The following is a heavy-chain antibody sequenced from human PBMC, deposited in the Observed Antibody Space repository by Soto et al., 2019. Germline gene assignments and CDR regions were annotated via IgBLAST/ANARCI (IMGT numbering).Heavy chain of an antibody. V-gene: IGHV3-49*03. CDR2: IRSKAYGGTT. Sequence: EVQLVESGGGLVQPGRSLRLSCTASGFTFGDYAMSWFRQAPGKGLEWVGFIRSKAYGGTTEYAASVKGRFTISRDDSKSIAYLQMNSLKTEDTAVYYCTRRTAYYDILTGPTGYYYYMDVWGKGTTVTVSS. CDR3: TRRTAYYDILTGPTGYYYYMDV. D-gene: IGHD3-9*01. CDR1: GFTFGDYA. J-gene: IGHJ6*03.